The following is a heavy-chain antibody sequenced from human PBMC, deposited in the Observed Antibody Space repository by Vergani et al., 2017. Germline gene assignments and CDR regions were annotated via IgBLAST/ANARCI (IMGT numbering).Heavy chain of an antibody. CDR2: INAGNGNT. Sequence: QVQLVQSGAEVKKPGASVKVSCKASGYTFTSYAMHWVRQAPGQRLEWMGWINAGNGNTKYSQKFQGRVTITRNTSASTAYMELSSLRSEDTAVYYCAGGVPDQMVYATWGKGTLVTVSS. D-gene: IGHD2-8*01. CDR1: GYTFTSYA. V-gene: IGHV1-3*01. J-gene: IGHJ5*02. CDR3: AGGVPDQMVYAT.